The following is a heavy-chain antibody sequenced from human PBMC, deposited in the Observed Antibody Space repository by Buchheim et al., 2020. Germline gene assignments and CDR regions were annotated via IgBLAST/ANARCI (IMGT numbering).Heavy chain of an antibody. CDR2: ISYDERNE. CDR1: EYSFSSFA. V-gene: IGHV3-30*03. CDR3: ARTRGYSGYEFDDY. D-gene: IGHD5-12*01. J-gene: IGHJ4*02. Sequence: QVQLVESGGGVVQPGRSLRLSCVVSEYSFSSFAMHWVRQAPGKGLEWVAVISYDERNEFYADSVKGRFTISRDNSKNTLYLQMDSLRPEDTAMYYCARTRGYSGYEFDDYWGQGTL.